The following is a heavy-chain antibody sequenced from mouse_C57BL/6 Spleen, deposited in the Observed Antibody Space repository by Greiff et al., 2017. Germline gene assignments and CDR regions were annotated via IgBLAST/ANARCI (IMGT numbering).Heavy chain of an antibody. CDR1: GYTFTSYW. Sequence: VQLQQSGAELAKPGASVKLSCKASGYTFTSYWMHWVKQRPGQGLEWIGYINPSSGYTKYNQKFKGKATLTADKSSSTAYMQLSSLTYEDSAVYYCARSTSIGHFDYWGQGTTLTVSS. CDR3: ARSTSIGHFDY. J-gene: IGHJ2*01. V-gene: IGHV1-7*01. CDR2: INPSSGYT. D-gene: IGHD2-14*01.